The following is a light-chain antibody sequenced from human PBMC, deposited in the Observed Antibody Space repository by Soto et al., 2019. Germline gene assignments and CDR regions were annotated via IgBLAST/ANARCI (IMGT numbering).Light chain of an antibody. CDR2: DAS. CDR1: QTISTY. Sequence: DFQMTQSPSSLSASLGDRVTITCRASQTISTYVTWYQQKPGKAPKARISDASTLQSGVPSRFSGSGSGTDFTLIISSLQPEDVATYYCQQSFSSLLSFGGGTQVEIK. CDR3: QQSFSSLLS. V-gene: IGKV1-39*01. J-gene: IGKJ4*01.